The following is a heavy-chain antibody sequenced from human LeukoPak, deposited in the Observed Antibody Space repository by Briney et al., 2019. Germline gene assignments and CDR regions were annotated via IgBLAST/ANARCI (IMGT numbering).Heavy chain of an antibody. CDR2: IYHSGST. D-gene: IGHD3-10*01. CDR1: GYSTSSGYY. CDR3: ASTMVRGVNAY. V-gene: IGHV4-38-2*02. Sequence: SETLSLTCTVSGYSTSSGYYWGWIRQPPGKGLEWIGSIYHSGSTYYNPSLKSRLTISVDTSKNQFSLKLSSVTAADTAVYYCASTMVRGVNAYWGQGTLVTVSS. J-gene: IGHJ4*02.